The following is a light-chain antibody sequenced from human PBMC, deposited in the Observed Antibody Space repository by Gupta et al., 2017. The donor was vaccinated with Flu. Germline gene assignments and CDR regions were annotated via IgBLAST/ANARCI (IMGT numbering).Light chain of an antibody. V-gene: IGLV3-21*03. J-gene: IGLJ3*02. Sequence: SYVLTQPPSASVAPGKTARITCGGNNLGSKSVHWYQQKPGQAPVLVVYDDSDRPSGIPERFSGSNSGNTATLTISRVEAEDEADYYCQVWESSSDHRVFGGGTKLTVL. CDR1: NLGSKS. CDR3: QVWESSSDHRV. CDR2: DDS.